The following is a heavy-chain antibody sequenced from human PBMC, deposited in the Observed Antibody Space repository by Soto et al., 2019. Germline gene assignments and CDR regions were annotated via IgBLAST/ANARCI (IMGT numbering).Heavy chain of an antibody. Sequence: EVQLLESGGGLVQPGGSLRPSCAASGFTFSSYAMSWVRQAPGKGLEWVSAISVSGASTYYADSVKGRFTISRDNSKNTLYLQMNSLRAEDTAVYYCAKDPPHDYGDSLISSEYFQHWGQGTLVTVSS. CDR1: GFTFSSYA. J-gene: IGHJ1*01. CDR2: ISVSGAST. V-gene: IGHV3-23*01. CDR3: AKDPPHDYGDSLISSEYFQH. D-gene: IGHD4-17*01.